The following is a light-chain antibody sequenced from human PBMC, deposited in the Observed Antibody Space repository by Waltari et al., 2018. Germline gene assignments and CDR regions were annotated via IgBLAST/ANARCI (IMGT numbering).Light chain of an antibody. J-gene: IGKJ2*01. CDR1: QSVLHSSNNENY. CDR3: QQYYRFPYT. V-gene: IGKV4-1*01. Sequence: DIVMTQSPDSLAVSLGERATINCKSSQSVLHSSNNENYLAWFQQKPGQPPKLLIYWASTRESGVPDRFSGSGSGTDFTLTISSLQAEDVAVYFCQQYYRFPYTFGQGTKLEIK. CDR2: WAS.